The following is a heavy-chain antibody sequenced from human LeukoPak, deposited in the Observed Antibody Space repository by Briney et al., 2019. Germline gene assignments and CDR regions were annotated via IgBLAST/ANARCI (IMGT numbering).Heavy chain of an antibody. CDR2: IRYDGSNK. J-gene: IGHJ4*02. Sequence: GGSLRLSCAASGFTFSSYGMHWVRQAPGKGLEWVAFIRYDGSNKYYADSVKGRFTISRDNSKNTLYLQMNSLRAEDTAVYYCARDVLWFGESIYYFDYWGQGTLVTVSS. V-gene: IGHV3-30*02. CDR3: ARDVLWFGESIYYFDY. CDR1: GFTFSSYG. D-gene: IGHD3-10*01.